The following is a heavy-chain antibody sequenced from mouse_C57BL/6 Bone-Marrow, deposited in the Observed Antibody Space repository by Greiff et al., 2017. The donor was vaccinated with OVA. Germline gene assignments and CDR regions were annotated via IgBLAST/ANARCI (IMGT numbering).Heavy chain of an antibody. J-gene: IGHJ2*01. Sequence: QVQLQQPGAELVRPGSSVKLSCKASGYTFTSYWMPWVQQRPIKGLEWVGNIDPSDSDTHYNQKLKDKATLTVDNASSTPYMQLSSLKSDDSAVYYCASSFYSNIDYWGKGTTLTVSS. CDR3: ASSFYSNIDY. V-gene: IGHV1-52*01. CDR1: GYTFTSYW. CDR2: IDPSDSDT. D-gene: IGHD2-5*01.